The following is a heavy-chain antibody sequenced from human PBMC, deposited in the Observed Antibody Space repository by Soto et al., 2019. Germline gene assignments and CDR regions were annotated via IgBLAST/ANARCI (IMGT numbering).Heavy chain of an antibody. Sequence: PGGSLRLSCAASGFSFDDYAMSWVRQAPGKGLEWVSAISGSGGSTYYADSVKGRFTISRDNSKNTLYLQMNSLRAEDTAVYYCAKDPLGRIAAADPPWGQGTMVTVSS. D-gene: IGHD6-13*01. V-gene: IGHV3-23*01. CDR1: GFSFDDYA. J-gene: IGHJ3*01. CDR3: AKDPLGRIAAADPP. CDR2: ISGSGGST.